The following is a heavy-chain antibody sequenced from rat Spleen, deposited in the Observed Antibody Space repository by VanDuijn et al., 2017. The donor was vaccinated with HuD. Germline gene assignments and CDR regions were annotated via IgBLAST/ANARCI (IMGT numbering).Heavy chain of an antibody. CDR1: GFTFSSFP. Sequence: EVQLVESGGGLVQPGRSMKLSCAASGFTFSSFPMAWVRQAPTKGLEWVATISTSGGSTYYRDSVKGRFTISRDNAKSTLYLQMNSLRSEDTATYYCTREGWDYWGQGVMVTVSS. V-gene: IGHV5-46*01. CDR3: TREGWDY. J-gene: IGHJ2*01. CDR2: ISTSGGST. D-gene: IGHD4-1*01.